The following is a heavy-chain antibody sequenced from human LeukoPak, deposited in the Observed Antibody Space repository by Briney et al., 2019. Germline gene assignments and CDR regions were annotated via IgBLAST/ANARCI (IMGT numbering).Heavy chain of an antibody. Sequence: SETLSLTCAVSGGSISSSNWWSWVRQPPGKGLEWIGEIYHSGSTNYNPSLKSRVTISVDKSKNQFSLELSSVTAADTAVYYCARRYCSGGSCYSGFDDWGQGTLVTVSS. CDR1: GGSISSSNW. CDR2: IYHSGST. V-gene: IGHV4-4*02. CDR3: ARRYCSGGSCYSGFDD. D-gene: IGHD2-15*01. J-gene: IGHJ4*02.